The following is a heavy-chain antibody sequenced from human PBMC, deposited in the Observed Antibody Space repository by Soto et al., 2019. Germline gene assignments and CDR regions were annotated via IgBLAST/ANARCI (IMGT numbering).Heavy chain of an antibody. V-gene: IGHV1-69*13. Sequence: SVKVSCKASGGTFSSYAISWVRQAPGQGLEWMGGIIPIFGTANYAQKFQGRVTITAYESTSTAYMELSSQRSEDTAVYYCARGGATVTSSPGAFDIWGQGTMVTVSS. CDR2: IIPIFGTA. J-gene: IGHJ3*02. CDR3: ARGGATVTSSPGAFDI. D-gene: IGHD4-4*01. CDR1: GGTFSSYA.